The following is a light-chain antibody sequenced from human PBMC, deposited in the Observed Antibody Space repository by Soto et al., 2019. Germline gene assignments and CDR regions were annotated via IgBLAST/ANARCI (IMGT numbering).Light chain of an antibody. CDR2: GAS. CDR3: QHYDNSPWT. V-gene: IGKV3-20*01. J-gene: IGKJ1*01. CDR1: QSVSSTY. Sequence: EIVLTQSPGTLYLSLGERATLSCRASQSVSSTYLAWYQQKPGQAPRLLIHGASSRATGIPDRFSGSGSGTDFTLTISRLEPEDFAVYYCQHYDNSPWTFGQGTKVDIK.